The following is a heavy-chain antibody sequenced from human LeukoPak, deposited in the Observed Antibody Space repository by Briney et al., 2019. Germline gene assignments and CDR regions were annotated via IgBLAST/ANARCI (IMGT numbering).Heavy chain of an antibody. Sequence: SETLSLTCTVSGGSISSYYWSWIRQPAGKGLEWIGRIYTSGSTNYNPSLKSRVTMSVDTSKTQFSLKLSSVIAADTAVYYCARDALHRGYSYGSGEFDYWGQGTLVTVSS. V-gene: IGHV4-4*07. D-gene: IGHD5-18*01. J-gene: IGHJ4*02. CDR2: IYTSGST. CDR1: GGSISSYY. CDR3: ARDALHRGYSYGSGEFDY.